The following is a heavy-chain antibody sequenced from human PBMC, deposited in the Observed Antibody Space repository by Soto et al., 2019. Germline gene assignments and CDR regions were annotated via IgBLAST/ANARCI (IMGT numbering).Heavy chain of an antibody. V-gene: IGHV4-34*01. CDR1: GGSFSGYY. D-gene: IGHD3-10*01. J-gene: IGHJ6*02. CDR2: INHSGST. CDR3: ARGLGNYYYGMDV. Sequence: QVQLQQWGARLLKPSETLSLTCAVYGGSFSGYYWSWIRQPPGKGLEWIGEINHSGSTNYNPSLKSRVTISVDTSKNQFSLKLSSVTAADTAVYYCARGLGNYYYGMDVWGQGTTVTVSS.